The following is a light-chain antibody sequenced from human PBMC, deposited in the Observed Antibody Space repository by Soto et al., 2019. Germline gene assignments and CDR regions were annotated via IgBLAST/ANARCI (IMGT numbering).Light chain of an antibody. J-gene: IGLJ3*02. CDR2: EVS. V-gene: IGLV2-14*01. CDR1: SSDVGSYNY. Sequence: QSALTQPASVSGSPGQSITISCTGTSSDVGSYNYVSWYQQHPGKAPKLMIYEVSDRPSGISSRFSGSKSGNTASLTISGLHTEDEADYYCSSYTSSSTLVFGGGTKLTVL. CDR3: SSYTSSSTLV.